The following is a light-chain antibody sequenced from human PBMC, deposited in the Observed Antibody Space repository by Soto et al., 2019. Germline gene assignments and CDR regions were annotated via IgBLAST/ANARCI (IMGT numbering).Light chain of an antibody. CDR2: EVS. CDR3: CSFARSSTWI. CDR1: NSDVGNYNH. V-gene: IGLV2-23*02. Sequence: QSALTQPASVSGSPGQSITISCTGTNSDVGNYNHVSWYQQHPGKAPKLMIYEVSKRPSGVSNRFSGSKSANTASLTISGLQAEDEAVYYCCSFARSSTWIFGGGTKVNRP. J-gene: IGLJ2*01.